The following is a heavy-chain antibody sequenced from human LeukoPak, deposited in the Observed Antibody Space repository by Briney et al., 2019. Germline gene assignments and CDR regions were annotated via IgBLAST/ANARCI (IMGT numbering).Heavy chain of an antibody. CDR1: GFTFSSYA. D-gene: IGHD3-10*01. CDR2: ISGSGHNT. CDR3: AKWREGTMVYFDY. V-gene: IGHV3-23*01. Sequence: GGSLRLSCAASGFTFSSYAMTWVRQAPGKGLEWVSAISGSGHNTYYADSVKGRFTISRDNSKNTVYLQMDSLRAEDTALYYCAKWREGTMVYFDYWGQGTLVTVSS. J-gene: IGHJ4*02.